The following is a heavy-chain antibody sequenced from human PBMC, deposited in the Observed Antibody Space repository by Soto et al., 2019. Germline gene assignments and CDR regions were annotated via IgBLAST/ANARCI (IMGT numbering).Heavy chain of an antibody. Sequence: SGGSLRLSCAASGFTFSSYAMHWVRQAPGKGLEWVAVISYDGSNKYYADSVKGRFTISRDNSKNTLYLQMNSLRAEDTAVYYCARDQARYCSSTSCYRGPGVLYYYYGMDVWGQGTTVTVSS. CDR2: ISYDGSNK. J-gene: IGHJ6*02. V-gene: IGHV3-30-3*01. D-gene: IGHD2-2*02. CDR3: ARDQARYCSSTSCYRGPGVLYYYYGMDV. CDR1: GFTFSSYA.